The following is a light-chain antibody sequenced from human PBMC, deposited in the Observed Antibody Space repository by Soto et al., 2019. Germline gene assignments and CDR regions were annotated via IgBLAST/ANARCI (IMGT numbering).Light chain of an antibody. CDR3: QQYGHSPIT. Sequence: EIVLTQSPGTLSLSPGERVTLSCRASQSLSGNYLAWYQQKPGQAPKFLIYGASNRATDIPDRFSGGGSGTDFALTINRLEPEDSAVYYCQQYGHSPITFGQGTRLEIK. V-gene: IGKV3-20*01. CDR1: QSLSGNY. CDR2: GAS. J-gene: IGKJ5*01.